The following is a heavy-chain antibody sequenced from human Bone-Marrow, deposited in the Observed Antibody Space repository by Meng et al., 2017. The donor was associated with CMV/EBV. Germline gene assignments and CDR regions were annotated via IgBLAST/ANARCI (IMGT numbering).Heavy chain of an antibody. D-gene: IGHD2-21*01. CDR1: GYSISSGYY. Sequence: SETLSLTCTVSGYSISSGYYGGWIRQPPGKGLGWIGSIYHSGSTYYNPSLKSRVTISVDTSKYQFSLKLSSVTAADTAVYYCARACGGDCANDAFDIWGQGTMVTVSS. V-gene: IGHV4-38-2*02. CDR2: IYHSGST. CDR3: ARACGGDCANDAFDI. J-gene: IGHJ3*02.